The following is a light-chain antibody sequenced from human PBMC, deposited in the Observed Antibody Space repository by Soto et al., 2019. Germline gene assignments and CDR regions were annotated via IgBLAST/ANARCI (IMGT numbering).Light chain of an antibody. CDR1: QSVGTY. V-gene: IGKV3-11*01. CDR3: QQRVNWLT. Sequence: EIVLTQSPAILSLSPGERATVSCRASQSVGTYLDWFQQKLGQAPRLLIYDASNRATGIPARFSGSGSGTDFTLTISSLEPEDFAVYYCQQRVNWLTFGGGTKVEF. CDR2: DAS. J-gene: IGKJ4*01.